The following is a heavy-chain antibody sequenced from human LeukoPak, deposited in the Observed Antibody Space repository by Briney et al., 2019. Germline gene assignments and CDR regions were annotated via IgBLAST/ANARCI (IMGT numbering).Heavy chain of an antibody. CDR1: GGSFSGYY. D-gene: IGHD1-26*01. CDR2: INHSGST. V-gene: IGHV4-34*01. J-gene: IGHJ4*02. Sequence: KPSETLSLTCAVYGGSFSGYYWSWIRQPPGKGLEWIGEINHSGSTNYNPSLKSRVTISVDTSKNQFSLKLSSVTAADTAVYYCARGVGRGYWGQGTLVTVSS. CDR3: ARGVGRGY.